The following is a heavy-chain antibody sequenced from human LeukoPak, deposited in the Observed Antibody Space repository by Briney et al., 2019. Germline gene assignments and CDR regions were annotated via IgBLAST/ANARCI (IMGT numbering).Heavy chain of an antibody. Sequence: GGSLRLSCAVSGFSLSNYWMSWVRQTPGKGLEWVANIKQDGSEKHYVDSVKGRFAISRDNAKDSLYLQMNSLRIEDTAVYYCARGTDRYYFDYWGQGTLVTVSS. CDR2: IKQDGSEK. CDR3: ARGTDRYYFDY. CDR1: GFSLSNYW. D-gene: IGHD1-14*01. V-gene: IGHV3-7*05. J-gene: IGHJ4*02.